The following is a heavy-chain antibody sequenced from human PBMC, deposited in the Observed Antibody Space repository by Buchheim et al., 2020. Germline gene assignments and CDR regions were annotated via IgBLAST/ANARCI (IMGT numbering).Heavy chain of an antibody. V-gene: IGHV3-30-3*01. CDR3: ARGHYGDYDYYGMDV. D-gene: IGHD4-17*01. CDR2: ISYDGSNK. J-gene: IGHJ6*04. Sequence: QVQLVESGGGVVQPGRSLRLSCAASGFTFSSYAMHWVRQAPGKGLEWVAVISYDGSNKYYADSVKGRFTISRDNSKNTLYLQMNSLRAEDTAVYYCARGHYGDYDYYGMDVWGKGTT. CDR1: GFTFSSYA.